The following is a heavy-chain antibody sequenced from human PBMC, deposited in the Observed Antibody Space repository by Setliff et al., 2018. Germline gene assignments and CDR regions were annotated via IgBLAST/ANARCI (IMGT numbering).Heavy chain of an antibody. V-gene: IGHV1-18*01. J-gene: IGHJ5*02. Sequence: GASVKVSCKASGYTFTRYGISWVRQAPGQGLEWMGWISAYNGNTNYAQRFQGRVTMTEDTSTDTAYMELRSLRSDDTAVYYCARVNPTMITFGGVIVIWFDPWGQGTLVTVS. D-gene: IGHD3-16*02. CDR1: GYTFTRYG. CDR3: ARVNPTMITFGGVIVIWFDP. CDR2: ISAYNGNT.